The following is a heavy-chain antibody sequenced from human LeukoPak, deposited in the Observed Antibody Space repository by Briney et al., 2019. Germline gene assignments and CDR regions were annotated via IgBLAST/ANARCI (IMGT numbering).Heavy chain of an antibody. Sequence: GRSLRLSCAASGFTFSSYGMHWVRQAPGKGLEWVANINQTGSEKYYVDSVKGRFTISRDNAKNSLFLQMDSLRVEDTAVYYCARALGHCTGDYWGQGTLVPVSS. J-gene: IGHJ4*02. CDR2: INQTGSEK. CDR3: ARALGHCTGDY. CDR1: GFTFSSYG. D-gene: IGHD7-27*01. V-gene: IGHV3-7*04.